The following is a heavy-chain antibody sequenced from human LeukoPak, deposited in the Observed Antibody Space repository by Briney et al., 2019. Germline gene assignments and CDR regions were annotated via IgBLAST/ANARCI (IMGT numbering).Heavy chain of an antibody. CDR2: IKQDGSEK. CDR3: AREWQGGIAAAGTRIEGDY. CDR1: GFSVSGYW. J-gene: IGHJ4*02. Sequence: GGSLRLSCAMSGFSVSGYWMTWVRQAPGKGLEWVANIKQDGSEKNYVDSAKGRFTISRDNAENSLFLQMNSLRVEDTAVYYCAREWQGGIAAAGTRIEGDYWGQGTLVAVSS. D-gene: IGHD6-13*01. V-gene: IGHV3-7*01.